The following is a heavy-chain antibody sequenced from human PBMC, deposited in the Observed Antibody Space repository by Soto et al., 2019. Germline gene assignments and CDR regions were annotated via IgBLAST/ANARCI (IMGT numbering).Heavy chain of an antibody. CDR1: GYTFTSYY. CDR2: INPSGGST. V-gene: IGHV1-46*01. Sequence: ASVKVSCKASGYTFTSYYMHWVRQAPGQGLEWMGIINPSGGSTSYAQKFQGRVTMTRDTSTSTVYMELSSLRSEDTAVYYCARDSGYQLLYSGKPTYYYYYYGMDVWGQGTTVTVPS. J-gene: IGHJ6*02. CDR3: ARDSGYQLLYSGKPTYYYYYYGMDV. D-gene: IGHD2-2*02.